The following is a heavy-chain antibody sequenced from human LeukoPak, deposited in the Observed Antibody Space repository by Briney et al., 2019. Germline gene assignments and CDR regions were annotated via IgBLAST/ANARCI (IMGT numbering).Heavy chain of an antibody. CDR2: IYYSGST. CDR3: ARLRRDRSSTSCPPSWFDP. CDR1: GGSISSSSYY. Sequence: PSETLSLTCTVSGGSISSSSYYWGWIRQPPGKGLEWIGSIYYSGSTYYNPSLKSRVTISVDTSKNQFSLKLSSVTAADTAVYYCARLRRDRSSTSCPPSWFDPWGQGTLVAVSS. V-gene: IGHV4-39*01. D-gene: IGHD2-2*01. J-gene: IGHJ5*02.